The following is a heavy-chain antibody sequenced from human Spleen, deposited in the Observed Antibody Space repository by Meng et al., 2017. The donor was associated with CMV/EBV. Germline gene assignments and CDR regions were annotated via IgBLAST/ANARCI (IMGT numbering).Heavy chain of an antibody. CDR2: IRYDGTNK. CDR3: AKDSSSWFYYFDY. D-gene: IGHD6-6*01. J-gene: IGHJ4*02. Sequence: GGSLRLSCAASGFTLSPFGMHWVRQAPGKGLEWVAFIRYDGTNKYYAASVKGRFTISRDNSKNTLYLQMNSLRAEDTAVYYCAKDSSSWFYYFDYWGQGTLVTVSS. CDR1: GFTLSPFG. V-gene: IGHV3-30*02.